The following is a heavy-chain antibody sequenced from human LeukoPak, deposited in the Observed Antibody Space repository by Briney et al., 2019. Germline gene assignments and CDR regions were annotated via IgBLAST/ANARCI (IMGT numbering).Heavy chain of an antibody. V-gene: IGHV4-59*05. CDR2: IYYSGST. CDR1: GGSISNYY. J-gene: IGHJ4*02. CDR3: ARQGRGIQLQTYFDY. D-gene: IGHD5-24*01. Sequence: PSETLSLTCSVSGGSISNYYWSWIRQPPGKGLEWIGSIYYSGSTYYNPSLKSRVTISVDTSKSQFSLRLSSVTAADSAVYYCARQGRGIQLQTYFDYWGQGTLVTVSS.